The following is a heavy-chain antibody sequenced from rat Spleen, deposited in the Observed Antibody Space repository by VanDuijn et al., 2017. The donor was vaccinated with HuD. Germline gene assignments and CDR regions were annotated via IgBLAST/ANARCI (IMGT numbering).Heavy chain of an antibody. V-gene: IGHV3-3*01. J-gene: IGHJ3*01. D-gene: IGHD1-6*01. CDR1: GYSITSSLR. CDR3: ARSEGTHYYLPFAD. CDR2: INSAGTT. Sequence: EVQLQESGPGLVKPSQSLSLTCSVIGYSITSSLRWNWIRKFPGNKLEWMGYINSAGTTIYSPSLKSRISITRDTSKNQFFLQVNSLSNEDTATYYCARSEGTHYYLPFADWGQGTLVTVSS.